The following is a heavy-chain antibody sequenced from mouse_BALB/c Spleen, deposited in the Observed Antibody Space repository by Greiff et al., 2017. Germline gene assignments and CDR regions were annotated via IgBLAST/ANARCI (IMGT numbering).Heavy chain of an antibody. CDR3: ARNLRSFAY. CDR1: GYTFTSYW. J-gene: IGHJ3*01. Sequence: QVQLQQSGAELAKPGASVKMSCKASGYTFTSYWMHWVKQRPGQGLEWIGYINPSTGYTEYNQKFKDKATLTADKSSSTAYMQLSSLTSEDSAVYYCARNLRSFAYWGQGTLVTVSA. V-gene: IGHV1-7*01. D-gene: IGHD1-1*01. CDR2: INPSTGYT.